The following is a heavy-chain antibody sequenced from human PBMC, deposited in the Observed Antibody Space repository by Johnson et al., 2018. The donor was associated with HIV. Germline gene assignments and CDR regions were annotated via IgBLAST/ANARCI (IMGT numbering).Heavy chain of an antibody. D-gene: IGHD3-9*01. CDR1: GFTFSTYG. Sequence: QVQLVESGGGVVQPGRSLRLSCAASGFTFSTYGMHWVRQAPGKGLEWVAVISVDGSNKYYADSVKGRFTISRDNSKNTLYLQMNTLKTEDTAVYYCAKDFEPRVADDAFDIWGQGTMVTVSS. J-gene: IGHJ3*02. CDR3: AKDFEPRVADDAFDI. CDR2: ISVDGSNK. V-gene: IGHV3-30*18.